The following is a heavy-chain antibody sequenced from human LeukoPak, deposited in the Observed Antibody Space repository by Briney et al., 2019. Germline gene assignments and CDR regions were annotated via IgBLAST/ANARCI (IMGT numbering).Heavy chain of an antibody. D-gene: IGHD3-10*01. J-gene: IGHJ4*02. V-gene: IGHV4-34*01. CDR1: GGSFSGYY. Sequence: PSETLSLTCAVYGGSFSGYYWSWIRQPPGKGLEWIGSIYHSGSTYYNPSLKSRVTISVDTSKNQFSLKLSSVTAADTAVYYCARVVKGAKDYWGQGTLVTVSS. CDR3: ARVVKGAKDY. CDR2: IYHSGST.